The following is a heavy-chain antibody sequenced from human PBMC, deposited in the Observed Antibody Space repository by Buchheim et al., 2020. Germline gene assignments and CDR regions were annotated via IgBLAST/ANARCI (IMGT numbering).Heavy chain of an antibody. Sequence: QLQLQESGSGLVKPSQTLSLTCAVSGGSISSGGYSWSWIRQPPGKGLEWIGYIYHSGSTYYNPSLKSRVTISVDRSKNQFSLKLSYVNAADTAVYYCVRDGIRGYCSSTCCYDYGMDVWGQGTT. V-gene: IGHV4-30-2*01. CDR3: VRDGIRGYCSSTCCYDYGMDV. CDR2: IYHSGST. D-gene: IGHD2-2*01. CDR1: GGSISSGGYS. J-gene: IGHJ6*01.